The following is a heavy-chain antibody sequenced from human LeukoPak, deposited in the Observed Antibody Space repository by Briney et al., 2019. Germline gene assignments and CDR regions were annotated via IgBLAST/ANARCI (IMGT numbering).Heavy chain of an antibody. Sequence: GGSLRLSCAASGFTFSSYAMHWVRQAPGKGLEWVAVISYDGSNKYYADSVKGRFTISRDNSKNTLYLQMNSLRAEDTAVYYCAMGDLEATPDYWGQGTLVTVSS. J-gene: IGHJ4*02. CDR1: GFTFSSYA. CDR2: ISYDGSNK. V-gene: IGHV3-30-3*01. D-gene: IGHD5-12*01. CDR3: AMGDLEATPDY.